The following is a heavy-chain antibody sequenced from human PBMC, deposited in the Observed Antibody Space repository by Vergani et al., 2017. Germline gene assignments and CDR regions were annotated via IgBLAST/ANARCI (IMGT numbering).Heavy chain of an antibody. CDR3: ARGPRWLLPRPFDY. J-gene: IGHJ4*02. CDR2: NYYSGST. V-gene: IGHV4-31*03. D-gene: IGHD3-22*01. CDR1: GGSISSGGYY. Sequence: QVQLQESGPGLVKPSETLSLNCTVSGGSISSGGYYWSWIRQHPGKGLEWIGDNYYSGSTYYNPSLKSRVTISVDTSKNQFSLKLSAVTAADTAGYYCARGPRWLLPRPFDYWGQGTLVTVSS.